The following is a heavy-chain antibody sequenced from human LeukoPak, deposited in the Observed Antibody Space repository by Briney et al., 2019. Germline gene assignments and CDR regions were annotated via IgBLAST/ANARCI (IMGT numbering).Heavy chain of an antibody. Sequence: GGSLRLSCAASGFTFSSYAMSWVRQAPGKGLEWVSAISGSGGSTYYADSVKGRFTISRDNSKNTLYLQMNSLRAEDTAVYYCAKETFGKVGAAHYFGYWGQGTLVTVSS. J-gene: IGHJ4*02. CDR2: ISGSGGST. D-gene: IGHD2-15*01. V-gene: IGHV3-23*01. CDR3: AKETFGKVGAAHYFGY. CDR1: GFTFSSYA.